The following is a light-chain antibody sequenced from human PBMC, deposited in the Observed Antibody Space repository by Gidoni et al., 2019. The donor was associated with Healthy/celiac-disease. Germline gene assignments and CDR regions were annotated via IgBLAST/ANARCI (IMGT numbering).Light chain of an antibody. Sequence: DSQLTQSPSFLSASVGDRVTITCRASQGISRSLAWFQQKPGKAPKLLIYAASTLQSGVPSRFSGSGSGTEFTVTISTLQPEDFATYYCQQLKSYPLTFGGGTKVEIK. CDR3: QQLKSYPLT. J-gene: IGKJ4*01. CDR1: QGISRS. CDR2: AAS. V-gene: IGKV1-9*01.